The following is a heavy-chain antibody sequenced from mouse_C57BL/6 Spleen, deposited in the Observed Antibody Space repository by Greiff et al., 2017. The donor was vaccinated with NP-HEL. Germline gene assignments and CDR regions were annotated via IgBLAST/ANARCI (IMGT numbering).Heavy chain of an antibody. CDR2: INPSSGYT. Sequence: QVHVKQSGAELARPGASVKMSCKASGYTFTSYTMHWVKQRPGQGLDWIGYINPSSGYTKYNQKFKDKATLTADKSSSTAYMQLSGLTAEDSAVYDCARYSSGPDYFDDWGQGTTLTVSS. CDR3: ARYSSGPDYFDD. CDR1: GYTFTSYT. V-gene: IGHV1-4*01. D-gene: IGHD3-2*02. J-gene: IGHJ2*01.